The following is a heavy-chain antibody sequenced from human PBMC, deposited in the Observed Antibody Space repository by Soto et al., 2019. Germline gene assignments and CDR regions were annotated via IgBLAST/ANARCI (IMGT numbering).Heavy chain of an antibody. V-gene: IGHV1-18*01. D-gene: IGHD4-17*01. J-gene: IGHJ4*02. Sequence: QVQLVQSGAEVKKPGASVKVSCKASGYTFTSYGISCVRQAPGQGLEWMGWISAYNGNTNYAQKLQGRVTMTTDTYTSTASKALRSLRYDDTAVDYCARWTTVETGSYWGQGALVTVSS. CDR1: GYTFTSYG. CDR3: ARWTTVETGSY. CDR2: ISAYNGNT.